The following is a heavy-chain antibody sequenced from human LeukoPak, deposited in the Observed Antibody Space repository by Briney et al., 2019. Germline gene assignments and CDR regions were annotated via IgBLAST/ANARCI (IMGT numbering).Heavy chain of an antibody. Sequence: NWSWIRQPPVKELEWVGYVDYVATTNYNPSLKNRLTISVDTSKNHYSLELSSVTPPDTGVYYCVRVGGLTEDFDVWGQGTMVIVSS. CDR2: VDYVATT. CDR1: N. J-gene: IGHJ3*01. CDR3: VRVGGLTEDFDV. D-gene: IGHD4/OR15-4a*01. V-gene: IGHV4-61*03.